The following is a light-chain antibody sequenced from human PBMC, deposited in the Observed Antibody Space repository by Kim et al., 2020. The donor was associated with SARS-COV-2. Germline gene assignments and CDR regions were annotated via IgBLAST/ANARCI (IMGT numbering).Light chain of an antibody. V-gene: IGKV3-15*01. CDR1: QSVGTN. CDR3: QQYDDWPPYT. Sequence: EIVMTQSPATLSVSPGERATLSCRASQSVGTNLAWYQQKPGQAPRLLIYGASSRATGIPARFGGSGSGTEFTLTISSLQSEDFALYYCQQYDDWPPYTFGQGTKLEIK. CDR2: GAS. J-gene: IGKJ2*01.